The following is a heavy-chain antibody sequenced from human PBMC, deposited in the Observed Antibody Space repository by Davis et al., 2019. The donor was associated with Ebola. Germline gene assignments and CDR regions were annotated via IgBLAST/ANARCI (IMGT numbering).Heavy chain of an antibody. J-gene: IGHJ3*02. CDR3: AKDQQAKRGLGAFDI. CDR2: LSGSGDST. V-gene: IGHV3-23*01. CDR1: GFTFSSYA. Sequence: PGGSLRLSCAASGFTFSSYAMNWVRQAPGKGLEWVSVLSGSGDSTYYADSVKRRFTISRDNSKNTLYLQMNSLRVEDTAVYYCAKDQQAKRGLGAFDIWGQGTMLTVSS. D-gene: IGHD6-13*01.